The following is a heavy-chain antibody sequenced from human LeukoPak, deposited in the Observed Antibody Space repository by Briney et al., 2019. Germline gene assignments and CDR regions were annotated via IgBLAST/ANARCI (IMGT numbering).Heavy chain of an antibody. CDR2: ISGSGGST. J-gene: IGHJ4*02. V-gene: IGHV3-23*01. Sequence: GGSLRLSCAASGFTFSSYGMSWVRQAPGKGLEWVSAISGSGGSTYYADSVKGRFTISRDNSKNTLYLQMNSLRAEDTAVYYCAKTSGSYTYYFDYWGQGTLVTVSS. D-gene: IGHD3-10*01. CDR3: AKTSGSYTYYFDY. CDR1: GFTFSSYG.